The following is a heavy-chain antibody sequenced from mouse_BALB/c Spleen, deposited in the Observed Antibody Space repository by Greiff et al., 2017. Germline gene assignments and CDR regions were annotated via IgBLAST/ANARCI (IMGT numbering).Heavy chain of an antibody. V-gene: IGHV2-9*02. CDR1: GFSLTSYG. D-gene: IGHD3-1*01. CDR2: IWAGGST. Sequence: VKLVESGPGLVAPSQSLSITCTVSGFSLTSYGVHWVRQPPGKGLEWLGVIWAGGSTNYNSALMSRLSISKDNSKSQVFLKMNSLQTDDTAMYYCARDPTARASYYYAMDYWGQGTSVTVSS. CDR3: ARDPTARASYYYAMDY. J-gene: IGHJ4*01.